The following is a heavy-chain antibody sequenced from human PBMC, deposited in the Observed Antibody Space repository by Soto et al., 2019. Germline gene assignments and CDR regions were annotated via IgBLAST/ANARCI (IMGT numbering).Heavy chain of an antibody. Sequence: PSETLSLTCAVYGGSFSGYYWSWIRQPPGKGLEWIGEINHSGSTNYNPSLKSRVTISVDTSKNQFSLKLSSVTAADTAVYYCARSYGDPINWFDPWGQGTLVTVSS. V-gene: IGHV4-34*01. D-gene: IGHD4-17*01. CDR2: INHSGST. J-gene: IGHJ5*02. CDR3: ARSYGDPINWFDP. CDR1: GGSFSGYY.